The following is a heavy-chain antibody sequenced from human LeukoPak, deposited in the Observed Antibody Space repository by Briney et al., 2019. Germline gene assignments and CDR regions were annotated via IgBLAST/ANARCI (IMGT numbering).Heavy chain of an antibody. CDR2: FDPEDGET. J-gene: IGHJ4*02. Sequence: ASVKVSCKVSGYTLTELSMHWVRQAPGKGLEWMGGFDPEDGETIYAQKFQGRVTMTEDTSTDTAYMELSSLRSEDTAVYYCATLAGSGVVPAAYFDYWGQGTLVTVSS. V-gene: IGHV1-24*01. CDR1: GYTLTELS. CDR3: ATLAGSGVVPAAYFDY. D-gene: IGHD2-2*01.